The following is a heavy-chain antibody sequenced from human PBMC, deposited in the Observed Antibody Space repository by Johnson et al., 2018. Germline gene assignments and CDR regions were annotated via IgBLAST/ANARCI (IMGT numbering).Heavy chain of an antibody. CDR1: GYTFTSYY. Sequence: QVQLVESGAEVKKPGASXKVSCKASGYTFTSYYMHWVRQAPGQGLEWMGIINPSGGSTSYAQKFQGRVTMTRDTSTSTVYMELRSLRSEDTAVYYCARGSVAGDFQHWGQGTLVTVSS. D-gene: IGHD6-19*01. CDR3: ARGSVAGDFQH. V-gene: IGHV1-46*01. J-gene: IGHJ1*01. CDR2: INPSGGST.